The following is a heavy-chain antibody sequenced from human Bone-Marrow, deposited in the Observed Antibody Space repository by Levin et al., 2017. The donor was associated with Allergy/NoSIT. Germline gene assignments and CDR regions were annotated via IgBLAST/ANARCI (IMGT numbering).Heavy chain of an antibody. J-gene: IGHJ4*02. D-gene: IGHD4-17*01. CDR2: ISTSSRTI. V-gene: IGHV3-48*01. CDR3: ASSPNWYDYGDSGFF. Sequence: GGSLRLSCVASGLTFGSYTMNWVRQAPGKGLEWVSSISTSSRTIYYADSVKGRFTISRDDSKNTLYLQMNSLRTEDTAVYYCASSPNWYDYGDSGFFWGQGTLVTVSS. CDR1: GLTFGSYT.